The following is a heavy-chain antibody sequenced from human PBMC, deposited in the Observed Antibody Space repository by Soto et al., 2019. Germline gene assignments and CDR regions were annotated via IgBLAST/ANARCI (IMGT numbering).Heavy chain of an antibody. V-gene: IGHV4-30-4*01. J-gene: IGHJ4*02. CDR3: ARVEGEMATIGHYFDY. D-gene: IGHD5-12*01. CDR1: GCSISSGDYY. Sequence: QVQLQESGPGLVKPSQTLSLTCTVSGCSISSGDYYWSWIRQPPGKGLEWIGYIYYSGSTYYNPSLKSRVTISVDTSKNQFSLKLSSVTAADTAVYYCARVEGEMATIGHYFDYWGQGTLVTVSS. CDR2: IYYSGST.